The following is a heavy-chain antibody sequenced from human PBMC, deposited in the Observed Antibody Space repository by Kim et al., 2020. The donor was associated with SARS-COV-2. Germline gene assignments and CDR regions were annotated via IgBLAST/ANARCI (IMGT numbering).Heavy chain of an antibody. CDR3: ARGGGGYYYDSSGPRDAFDI. Sequence: SVKVSCKASGGTFSSYAISWVRQAPGQGLEWMGGIIPIFGTANYAQKFQGRVTITADESTSTAYMELSSLRSEDTAVYYCARGGGGYYYDSSGPRDAFDIWGQGTMVTVSS. V-gene: IGHV1-69*13. CDR1: GGTFSSYA. J-gene: IGHJ3*02. CDR2: IIPIFGTA. D-gene: IGHD3-22*01.